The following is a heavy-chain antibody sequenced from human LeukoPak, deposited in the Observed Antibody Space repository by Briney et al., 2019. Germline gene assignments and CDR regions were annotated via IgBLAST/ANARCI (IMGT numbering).Heavy chain of an antibody. CDR2: IYYSGST. J-gene: IGHJ4*02. CDR3: ARVPGDYGDPGDY. Sequence: PSQTLSLTCTVSGGSISSGDYDWSWIRQPPGKGLEWIGYIYYSGSTYYNPSLKSRVTISVDTSKNQFSLKLSSVTAADTAVYYCARVPGDYGDPGDYWGQGTLVTVSS. D-gene: IGHD4-17*01. CDR1: GGSISSGDYD. V-gene: IGHV4-30-4*08.